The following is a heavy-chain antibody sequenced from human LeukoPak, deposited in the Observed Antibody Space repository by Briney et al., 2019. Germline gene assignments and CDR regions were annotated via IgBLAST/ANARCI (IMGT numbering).Heavy chain of an antibody. D-gene: IGHD3-3*01. CDR3: AKDLVRTIFGVVTAY. V-gene: IGHV3-21*01. Sequence: PGGSLRLSCAASGFTFSSYSMNWVRQAPGKGLEWVSSISSSSSYIYYADSVKGRFTISRDNAKNSLYLQMNSLRAEDTAVYYCAKDLVRTIFGVVTAYWGQGTLVTVSS. CDR2: ISSSSSYI. CDR1: GFTFSSYS. J-gene: IGHJ4*02.